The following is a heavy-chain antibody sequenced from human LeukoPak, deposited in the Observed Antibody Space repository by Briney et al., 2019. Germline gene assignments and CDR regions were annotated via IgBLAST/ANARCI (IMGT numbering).Heavy chain of an antibody. CDR2: IDWDADK. CDR3: ARYSRGWEYMDV. J-gene: IGHJ6*03. CDR1: GFSLSTQRMR. D-gene: IGHD6-19*01. Sequence: SGPTLVNPTQTLTLTCNFSGFSLSTQRMRVSWIRQTPGQALEWLARIDWDADKFYSTSLRTRLTISRGTCKKQVVLTMTNMDPADTGTYYCARYSRGWEYMDVWGKGTTVTVSS. V-gene: IGHV2-70*04.